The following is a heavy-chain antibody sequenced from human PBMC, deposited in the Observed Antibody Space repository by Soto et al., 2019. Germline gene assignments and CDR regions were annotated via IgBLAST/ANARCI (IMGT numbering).Heavy chain of an antibody. Sequence: EVQLVESGGGLVQPGGSLRLCCAASGFKFNSYWMTWVRQAPGKGLEWLADIKQDGGEKNYVDSVKGRCTISTDNAKKSMYMQMNSLRVEDTAVYYCASSTYYDILTGYYKEGFDYWGQGILVTV. J-gene: IGHJ4*02. CDR1: GFKFNSYW. CDR3: ASSTYYDILTGYYKEGFDY. D-gene: IGHD3-9*01. CDR2: IKQDGGEK. V-gene: IGHV3-7*03.